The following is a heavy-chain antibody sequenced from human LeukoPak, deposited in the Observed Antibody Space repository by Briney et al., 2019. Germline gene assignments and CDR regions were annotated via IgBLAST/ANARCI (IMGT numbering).Heavy chain of an antibody. CDR3: ARLSTVTTSLDY. CDR1: GGSISSYY. Sequence: SETLSLTCTVSGGSISSYYWSWIRQPAGKGLEWIGRIYTSGRTYYNPSLKSRVSMSVDTSKNQFSLKLSSVTAADMAVYYCARLSTVTTSLDYWGQGTLVTVSS. J-gene: IGHJ4*02. V-gene: IGHV4-4*07. CDR2: IYTSGRT. D-gene: IGHD4-11*01.